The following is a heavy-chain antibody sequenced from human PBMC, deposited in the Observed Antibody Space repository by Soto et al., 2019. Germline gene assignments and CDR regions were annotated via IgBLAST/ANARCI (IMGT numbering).Heavy chain of an antibody. D-gene: IGHD1-26*01. V-gene: IGHV4-59*08. J-gene: IGHJ4*02. CDR3: ARRYGSDIDY. Sequence: SETLSLTCTVSGGSISSYYWSWIRQPPGKGLEWIGYIYYSGSTNYNPSLKSRVTISVDTSKNQFSLKLSSVTAADTAVYYCARRYGSDIDYWGQGTLVTVS. CDR1: GGSISSYY. CDR2: IYYSGST.